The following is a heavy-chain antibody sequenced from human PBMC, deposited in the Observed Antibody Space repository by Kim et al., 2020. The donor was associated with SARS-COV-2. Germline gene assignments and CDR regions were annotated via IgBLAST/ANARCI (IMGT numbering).Heavy chain of an antibody. J-gene: IGHJ4*02. CDR3: ARHYGARGSYGDY. D-gene: IGHD3-16*01. V-gene: IGHV5-10-1*01. Sequence: YSPSFQGHVSISADKSISTAYLQWSSLKASDTAMYYCARHYGARGSYGDYWGQGTLVTVSS.